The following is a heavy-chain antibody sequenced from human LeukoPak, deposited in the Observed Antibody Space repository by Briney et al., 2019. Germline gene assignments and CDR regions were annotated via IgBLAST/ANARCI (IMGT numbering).Heavy chain of an antibody. CDR3: ARVYYYYMDV. CDR1: GGSFSGYY. CDR2: INHSGST. J-gene: IGHJ6*03. Sequence: KPSETLSLTCAVYGGSFSGYYWSWIRQPPGKGLEWIGEINHSGSTNYNPSLKSRVTISVDTSKNQFSLKLSFVTAADTAVYYCARVYYYYMDVWGKGTTVTVSS. V-gene: IGHV4-34*01.